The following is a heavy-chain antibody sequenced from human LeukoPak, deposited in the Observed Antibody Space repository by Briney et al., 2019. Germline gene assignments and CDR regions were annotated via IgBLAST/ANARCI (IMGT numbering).Heavy chain of an antibody. V-gene: IGHV3-15*01. CDR3: TTEPATFDYVCGSYRWTFDY. CDR2: IKSKTDGGTT. J-gene: IGHJ4*02. D-gene: IGHD3-16*02. Sequence: GGSLRLSCSGSGFTFSNDWMSWVRQAPGKGLEWVGRIKSKTDGGTTDYAAPVKGRFTISRDDSKNTLYLQMNSLKTEDTAVYYCTTEPATFDYVCGSYRWTFDYWGQGTLVTVSS. CDR1: GFTFSNDW.